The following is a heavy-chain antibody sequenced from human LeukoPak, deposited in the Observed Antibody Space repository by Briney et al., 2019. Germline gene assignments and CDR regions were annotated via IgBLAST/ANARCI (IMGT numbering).Heavy chain of an antibody. CDR1: GYTFNGHY. Sequence: GASVKVSCKASGYTFNGHYIHWVRQAPGQGLEWMGWMNPNSGGTNYAQKFQGRVTMTRDTSISTAYMELSRPRSDDTAVYYCARELDSANYFDYWGQGTLVTVSS. CDR2: MNPNSGGT. CDR3: ARELDSANYFDY. J-gene: IGHJ4*02. V-gene: IGHV1-2*02. D-gene: IGHD2-2*03.